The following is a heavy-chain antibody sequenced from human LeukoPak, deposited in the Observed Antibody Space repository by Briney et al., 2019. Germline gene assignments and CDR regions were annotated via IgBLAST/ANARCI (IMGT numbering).Heavy chain of an antibody. D-gene: IGHD5-18*01. CDR3: ARDRGDSYGPLDY. CDR2: IYSGGST. Sequence: SETLSLTCTVSGDSVSSYYWTWIRQPPGKGPEWIAYIYSGGSTHYNPSLKSRVTISMDMSKNQFSLNLTSVTASDTAVYYCARDRGDSYGPLDYWGQGALVIVSS. J-gene: IGHJ4*02. V-gene: IGHV4-59*02. CDR1: GDSVSSYY.